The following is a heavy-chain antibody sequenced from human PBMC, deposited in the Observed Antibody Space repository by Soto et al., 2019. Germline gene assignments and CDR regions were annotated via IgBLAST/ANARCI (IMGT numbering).Heavy chain of an antibody. CDR1: GGSFSSHF. D-gene: IGHD6-6*01. CDR3: ARGGIAARIFTY. J-gene: IGHJ4*02. V-gene: IGHV4-34*01. Sequence: SETLSLTCAVYGGSFSSHFWTWIRQPPGKGLEWIGEINHSGSTTYNPSLKSRVTISIDTSKNQFSLNLRSVTAADTAVYYCARGGIAARIFTYWGQGALVTVSS. CDR2: INHSGST.